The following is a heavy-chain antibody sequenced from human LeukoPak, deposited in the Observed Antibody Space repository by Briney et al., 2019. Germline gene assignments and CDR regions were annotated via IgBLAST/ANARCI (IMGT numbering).Heavy chain of an antibody. V-gene: IGHV1-8*01. Sequence: GASVNVSCKSSGYTFTSYDINWVRQATGQGLEWMGWMNPNSGNTGYAQKFQGRVTITTDESTSTAYMELSSPRSEDTAVYYCARGPSSGSYLDYWGQGTLVTVSS. CDR3: ARGPSSGSYLDY. CDR1: GYTFTSYD. J-gene: IGHJ4*02. D-gene: IGHD1-26*01. CDR2: MNPNSGNT.